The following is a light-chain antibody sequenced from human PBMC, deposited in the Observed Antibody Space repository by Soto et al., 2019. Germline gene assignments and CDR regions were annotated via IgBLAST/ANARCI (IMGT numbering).Light chain of an antibody. CDR2: AAS. V-gene: IGKV1-9*01. CDR3: QQLNSYPLT. J-gene: IGKJ4*01. Sequence: DIHLTQSPSFLSASVGDRVTITCRASQGISSYLAWYQQKPGKAPKLLFYAASTLQRGVPSRFSGSGSGTEFILTISSLQPEDFATYYCQQLNSYPLTLGGGTKVEIK. CDR1: QGISSY.